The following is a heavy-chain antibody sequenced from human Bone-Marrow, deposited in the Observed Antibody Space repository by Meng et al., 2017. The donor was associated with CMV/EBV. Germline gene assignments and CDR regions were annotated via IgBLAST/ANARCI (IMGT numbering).Heavy chain of an antibody. D-gene: IGHD1-1*01. CDR1: GFTFSSYS. V-gene: IGHV3-48*04. Sequence: GGSLRLSCAASGFTFSSYSMNWVRQAPGKGLEWVSYISSSSSTIYYADSVKGRFTISRDNAKNSLYLQMNSLRADDTAVYYCARVSRTGTIAYWGQGNLVTVSS. CDR3: ARVSRTGTIAY. CDR2: ISSSSSTI. J-gene: IGHJ4*02.